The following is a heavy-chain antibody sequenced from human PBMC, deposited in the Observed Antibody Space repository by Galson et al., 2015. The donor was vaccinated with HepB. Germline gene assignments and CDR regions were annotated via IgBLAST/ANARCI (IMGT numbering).Heavy chain of an antibody. J-gene: IGHJ6*02. D-gene: IGHD5-18*01. CDR3: ARQMWDTAMVTAYYYYGMDV. CDR1: GYSFTSYW. V-gene: IGHV5-10-1*01. CDR2: IDPSDSYT. Sequence: QSGAEVKKPGESLRISCKGSGYSFTSYWISWVRQMPGKGLEWMGRIDPSDSYTNYSPSFQGHVTISADKSISTAYLQWSSLKASDTAMYYCARQMWDTAMVTAYYYYGMDVWGQGTTVTVSS.